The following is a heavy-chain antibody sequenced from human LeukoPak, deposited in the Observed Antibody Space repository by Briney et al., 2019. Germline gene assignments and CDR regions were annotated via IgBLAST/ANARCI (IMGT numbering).Heavy chain of an antibody. CDR2: IYHSGGT. J-gene: IGHJ4*02. CDR1: GGSISSGNW. D-gene: IGHD1-1*01. V-gene: IGHV4-4*02. CDR3: ARIGNYYFDY. Sequence: SGTLSLTCAVSGGSISSGNWWTWVRQPPGKGLDWIGEIYHSGGTNYNPSLKSRVTISVDKSKNQFSLKLTSVTAADTAVYFCARIGNYYFDYWGQGTLVTVSS.